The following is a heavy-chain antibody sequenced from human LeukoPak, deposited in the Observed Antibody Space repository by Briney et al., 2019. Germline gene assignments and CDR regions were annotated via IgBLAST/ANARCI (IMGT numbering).Heavy chain of an antibody. CDR1: GFTFTSSA. V-gene: IGHV1-58*01. CDR2: IVVGSGNT. D-gene: IGHD5-12*01. Sequence: GASVKVSCKASGFTFTSSAVQWVRQARGQRLEWIGWIVVGSGNTNYAQKFQERVTITRDMSTSTAYMELSSLRSEDTAVYYCARDGSGYDYRALLYAFDIWGQGTMVTVSS. CDR3: ARDGSGYDYRALLYAFDI. J-gene: IGHJ3*02.